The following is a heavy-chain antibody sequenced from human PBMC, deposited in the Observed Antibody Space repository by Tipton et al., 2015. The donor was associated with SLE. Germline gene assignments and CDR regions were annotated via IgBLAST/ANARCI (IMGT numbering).Heavy chain of an antibody. J-gene: IGHJ4*02. V-gene: IGHV3-23*01. CDR2: ISGIGGGT. Sequence: SLRLSCVGSGFIFRNYAMTWVRQAPGKGLEWVSSISGIGGGTYYADSVKGRFIISRDNAQNSLSLPMNSLRAEDTAVYYCARRIAGSSTGGNFDYWGQGTLVTVSS. CDR3: ARRIAGSSTGGNFDY. D-gene: IGHD2-2*01. CDR1: GFIFRNYA.